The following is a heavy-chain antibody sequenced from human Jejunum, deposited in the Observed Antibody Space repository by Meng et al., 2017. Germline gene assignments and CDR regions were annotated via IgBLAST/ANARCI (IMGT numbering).Heavy chain of an antibody. CDR2: IDTAGSGT. J-gene: IGHJ4*02. CDR1: GFTFFNYW. V-gene: IGHV3-74*01. D-gene: IGHD5-24*01. CDR3: VRDYSGYTHEFDY. Sequence: EVQLVESGGGLVQPGGPLRPSCSASGFTFFNYWMHWVRQAPGKGLVWVSRIDTAGSGTSYADSVKGRFTISRDNAKNTLYLQMNSLRAEDTAVYYCVRDYSGYTHEFDYWGLGTLVTVSS.